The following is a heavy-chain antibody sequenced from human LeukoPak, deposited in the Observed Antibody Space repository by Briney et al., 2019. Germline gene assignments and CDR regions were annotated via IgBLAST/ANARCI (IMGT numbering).Heavy chain of an antibody. Sequence: SVKVSCKASGGTFSSYAISWVRQAPGQGLEWMGGIIPIFGTANYAQKFQGRVTITADESTSTAYMELSSLRSEDTAVYYCARDAAVLRFLEWLTRKDYFDYWGQGTLVTVSS. V-gene: IGHV1-69*13. CDR1: GGTFSSYA. CDR3: ARDAAVLRFLEWLTRKDYFDY. D-gene: IGHD3-3*01. CDR2: IIPIFGTA. J-gene: IGHJ4*02.